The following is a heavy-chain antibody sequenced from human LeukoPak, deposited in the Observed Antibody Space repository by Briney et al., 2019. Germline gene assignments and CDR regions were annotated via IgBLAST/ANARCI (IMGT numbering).Heavy chain of an antibody. D-gene: IGHD3-10*01. Sequence: KPSETLSLTCTVSGGSISSGGYYWSWIRQHPGKGLEWIGYIYYSGSTYYNPSLKSRVTISVDTSKNQFSLKLSSVTAADTAVYYCARDKRGIYYGSGSYYFDYWGQGTLVTVSS. J-gene: IGHJ4*02. CDR2: IYYSGST. V-gene: IGHV4-31*03. CDR1: GGSISSGGYY. CDR3: ARDKRGIYYGSGSYYFDY.